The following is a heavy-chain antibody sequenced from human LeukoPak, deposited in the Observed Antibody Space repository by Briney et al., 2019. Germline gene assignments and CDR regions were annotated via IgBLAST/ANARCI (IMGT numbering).Heavy chain of an antibody. V-gene: IGHV1-46*01. CDR2: INPSGGST. J-gene: IGHJ5*02. D-gene: IGHD6-13*01. CDR1: GYTFASYY. CDR3: ARFVRIAAAGFDP. Sequence: ASVQVSCKASGYTFASYYMHWVRQAPGQGLEWMGIINPSGGSTSYAQKFQGRVTMTRDTSTSTVYMELSSLRSEDTAVYYCARFVRIAAAGFDPWGQGTLVTVSS.